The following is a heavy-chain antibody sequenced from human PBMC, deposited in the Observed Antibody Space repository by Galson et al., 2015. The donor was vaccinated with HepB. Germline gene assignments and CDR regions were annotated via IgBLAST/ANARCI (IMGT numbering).Heavy chain of an antibody. J-gene: IGHJ4*02. D-gene: IGHD6-13*01. V-gene: IGHV1-46*03. CDR2: INPSGGST. CDR1: GYTFTSYY. CDR3: ARDSEPRIAAAGTGDY. Sequence: SVKVSCKASGYTFTSYYMHWVRQAPGQGLEWMGIINPSGGSTSYAQKFQGRVTMTRDTSTSTVYMELSSLRSEDTAVYYCARDSEPRIAAAGTGDYWGQGTLVTVSS.